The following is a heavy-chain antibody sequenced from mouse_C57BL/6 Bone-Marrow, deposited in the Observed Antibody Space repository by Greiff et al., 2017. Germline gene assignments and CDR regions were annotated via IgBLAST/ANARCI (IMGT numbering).Heavy chain of an antibody. CDR2: IDPEDGET. Sequence: EVQLQESGAELVKPGASVKLSCTASGFNIKDYYMHWVKQRTEQGLEWIGRIDPEDGETKYAPKFQGKATITADTSSNTAYLQLSSLSSEDTAVYYCARSPYGSSPYWYFDVWGTGTTVTVSS. D-gene: IGHD1-1*01. CDR3: ARSPYGSSPYWYFDV. CDR1: GFNIKDYY. J-gene: IGHJ1*03. V-gene: IGHV14-2*01.